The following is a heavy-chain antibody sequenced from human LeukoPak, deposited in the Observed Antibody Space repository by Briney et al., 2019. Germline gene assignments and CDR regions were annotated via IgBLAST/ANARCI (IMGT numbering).Heavy chain of an antibody. CDR3: ARGGGLDV. Sequence: EGSLRLSCAASGFTFSSYWMNWARQAPGKGLEWVASINHNGNVNYYVDSVKGRFTISRDNAKSSLYLQMSNLRAEDTAVYFCARGGGLDVWGQGATVTVSS. CDR1: GFTFSSYW. J-gene: IGHJ6*02. CDR2: INHNGNVN. V-gene: IGHV3-7*03. D-gene: IGHD3-16*01.